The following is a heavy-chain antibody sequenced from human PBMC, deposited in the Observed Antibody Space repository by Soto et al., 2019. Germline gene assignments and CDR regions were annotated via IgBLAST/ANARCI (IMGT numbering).Heavy chain of an antibody. Sequence: QVQLVQSGAEVKKPGASVKVSCKASGYTFTSYYMHWVRQAPGQGLEWMGIINPSGGSTSYAQKFQGRVSMTRDTSTSSVYMELSSLRSEDTAVYYCARDQTGTPSGLWGQGTLVTVSS. J-gene: IGHJ4*02. CDR1: GYTFTSYY. CDR2: INPSGGST. V-gene: IGHV1-46*01. D-gene: IGHD1-7*01. CDR3: ARDQTGTPSGL.